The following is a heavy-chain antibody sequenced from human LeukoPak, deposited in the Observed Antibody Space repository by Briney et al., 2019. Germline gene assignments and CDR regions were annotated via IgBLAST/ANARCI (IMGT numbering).Heavy chain of an antibody. D-gene: IGHD3-22*01. CDR3: ARGLYYYDSSGYSTNAFDI. CDR1: GGSISNYY. J-gene: IGHJ3*02. V-gene: IGHV4-38-2*02. CDR2: IYHSGST. Sequence: SETLSLTCTVSGGSISNYYWGWIRQPPGKGLEWIGSIYHSGSTYYNPSLKSRVTISVDTSKNQFSLKLSSVTAADTAVYYCARGLYYYDSSGYSTNAFDIWGQGTMVTVSS.